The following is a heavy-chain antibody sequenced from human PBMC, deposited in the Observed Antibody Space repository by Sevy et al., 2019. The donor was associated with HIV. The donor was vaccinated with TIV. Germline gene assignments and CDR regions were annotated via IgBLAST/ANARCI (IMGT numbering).Heavy chain of an antibody. CDR3: ARDERELWSRDY. J-gene: IGHJ4*02. CDR2: RSYDGSNK. V-gene: IGHV3-30-3*01. Sequence: GGSLRLSCAASGFTFSSYAMHWVRQAPGKGLEWVAVRSYDGSNKYYADSVKGRFTISRDNSKNTLYLQMNSLRAEDTAVYYCARDERELWSRDYWGQGTLVTVSS. CDR1: GFTFSSYA. D-gene: IGHD1-26*01.